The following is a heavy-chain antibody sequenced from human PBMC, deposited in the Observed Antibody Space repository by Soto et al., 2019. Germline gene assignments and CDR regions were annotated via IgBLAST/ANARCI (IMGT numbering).Heavy chain of an antibody. J-gene: IGHJ3*02. V-gene: IGHV4-4*07. CDR2: IYSNEKA. CDR3: ARERTYQMSGDDTLDI. D-gene: IGHD2-21*01. Sequence: QVQLQESGPGLVRPSETLSLTCTASGGSLSNYNWNWVRQTAGKGLEWIGRIYSNEKAYYTPSLKRRDTTSLDNLNNQVSLRLSSVTAADTAKYYCARERTYQMSGDDTLDIWGLGTMVTVSP. CDR1: GGSLSNYN.